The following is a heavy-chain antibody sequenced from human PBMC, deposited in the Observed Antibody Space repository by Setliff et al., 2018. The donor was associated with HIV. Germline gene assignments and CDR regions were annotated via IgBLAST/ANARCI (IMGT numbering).Heavy chain of an antibody. CDR3: ARGGGPDTNFDL. V-gene: IGHV4-39*07. CDR1: GDSITSRNYH. CDR2: LFYTGST. Sequence: PSETLSLTCAVSGDSITSRNYHWDWVRQPPGKGLEWIGSLFYTGSTSCNPSLKSRVTISVDTSKNQFSLRLSSVTAADTAVYYCARGGGPDTNFDLWGQGTLVTVSS. J-gene: IGHJ4*02. D-gene: IGHD5-18*01.